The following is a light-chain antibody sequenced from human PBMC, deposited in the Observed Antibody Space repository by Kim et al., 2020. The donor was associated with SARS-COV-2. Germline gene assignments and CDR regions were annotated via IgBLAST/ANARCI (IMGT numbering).Light chain of an antibody. J-gene: IGKJ4*01. CDR3: QQYNTYPLT. V-gene: IGKV1-5*03. Sequence: ASVGDRVTIACRASQSINGWLAWYQQKPGKAPKLLIYKTPNLESGIPSRFSGSGSGTEFTLTISSLQPDEFATYYCQQYNTYPLTFGGGTKVDIK. CDR2: KTP. CDR1: QSINGW.